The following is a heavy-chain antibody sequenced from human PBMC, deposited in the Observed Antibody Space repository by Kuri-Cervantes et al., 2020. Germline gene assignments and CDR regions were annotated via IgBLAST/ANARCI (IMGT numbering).Heavy chain of an antibody. CDR3: ARGVGYRRKSTNYYYYMDV. CDR1: GGSISSYY. D-gene: IGHD1-1*01. J-gene: IGHJ6*03. CDR2: IYYSGST. Sequence: SETLSLTCTVSGGSISSYYWSWIRQPPGKGLEWIGYIYYSGSTNYNPSLKSRVTTSVDTSKNQFSLKLSSVTAADTAVYYCARGVGYRRKSTNYYYYMDVWGKGTTVTVSS. V-gene: IGHV4-59*01.